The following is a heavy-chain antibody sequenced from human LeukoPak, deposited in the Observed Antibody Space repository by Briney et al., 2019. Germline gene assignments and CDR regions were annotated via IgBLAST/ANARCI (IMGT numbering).Heavy chain of an antibody. CDR1: GFTLSNAW. Sequence: PGGSLRLSCAASGFTLSNAWMSWVRQAPGKGLEWVGRIKSKTDGGTTDYAAPVKGRFTISRDDSKNTLYLQMNSLKTEDTAVYYCTTDYYGSGSYPDAFHIWGRGAMVTVSS. D-gene: IGHD3-10*01. V-gene: IGHV3-15*01. CDR2: IKSKTDGGTT. CDR3: TTDYYGSGSYPDAFHI. J-gene: IGHJ3*02.